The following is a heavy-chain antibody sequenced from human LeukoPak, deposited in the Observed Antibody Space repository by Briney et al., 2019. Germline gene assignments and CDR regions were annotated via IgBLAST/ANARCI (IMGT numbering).Heavy chain of an antibody. D-gene: IGHD3-10*01. V-gene: IGHV1-18*04. J-gene: IGHJ4*02. CDR3: ASRRYYGSGTETGYYFDF. Sequence: GASVKVSCKASGYTFTGYYIHWVRQAPGQGLEWMGWISASNGNTNYAQKFQGRVTMTADTSTGTAYLELRSLRSDDTAVYYCASRRYYGSGTETGYYFDFWGQGTPVTVSS. CDR2: ISASNGNT. CDR1: GYTFTGYY.